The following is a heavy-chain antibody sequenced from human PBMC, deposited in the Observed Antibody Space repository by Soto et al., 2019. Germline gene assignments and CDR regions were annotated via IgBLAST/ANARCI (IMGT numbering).Heavy chain of an antibody. CDR1: GFTFSNYG. Sequence: QVQLVESGGGVVQPGSSLRLSCAASGFTFSNYGMHWVRQAPGKGLEWVAVIWYDGSEKFYADSVKGRFTISRDNSKNTLQLQMNSLRAEDTAVYYCARGRIVTTAIDDYWGQGARVTVSS. V-gene: IGHV3-33*01. D-gene: IGHD5-12*01. CDR2: IWYDGSEK. J-gene: IGHJ4*02. CDR3: ARGRIVTTAIDDY.